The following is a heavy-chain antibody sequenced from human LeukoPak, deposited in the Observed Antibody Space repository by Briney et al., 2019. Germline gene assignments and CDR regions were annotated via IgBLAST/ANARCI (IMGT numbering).Heavy chain of an antibody. V-gene: IGHV3-7*04. CDR1: GLPFSSYW. CDR2: IKQDGSKK. CDR3: TRVGYIDEGIDY. Sequence: GGSLRLSCVASGLPFSSYWMTWVRQAPGKGLEWVANIKQDGSKKSYVDSVKGRFTISRDNAKNSLYLQMNSLRAEDTAIYYCTRVGYIDEGIDYWGQGTLVTVSS. J-gene: IGHJ4*02. D-gene: IGHD5-24*01.